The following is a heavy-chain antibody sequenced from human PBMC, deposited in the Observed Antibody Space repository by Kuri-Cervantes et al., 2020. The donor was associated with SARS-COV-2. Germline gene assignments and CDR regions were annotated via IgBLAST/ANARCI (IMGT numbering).Heavy chain of an antibody. CDR1: GYTFTSYG. V-gene: IGHV1-18*01. J-gene: IGHJ6*03. CDR3: ARGRRITIFGRVYHYYYMDV. D-gene: IGHD3-3*01. CDR2: ISAYNGNT. Sequence: ASVKVSCKASGYTFTSYGISWVRQAPGQGLEWMGWISAYNGNTNYAQKLQGRVTMTTDTSTSTAYMELRSLRSDDTAVYYCARGRRITIFGRVYHYYYMDVWGKGTTVTVSS.